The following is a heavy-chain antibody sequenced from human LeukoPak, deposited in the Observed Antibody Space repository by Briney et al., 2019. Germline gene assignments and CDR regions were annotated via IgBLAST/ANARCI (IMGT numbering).Heavy chain of an antibody. CDR1: GYTFTSYD. Sequence: ASVKVSCKASGYTFTSYDINWVRQATGQGLEWMGRMNPNSGNSGYAQKFQGRVTMTRNTSISTAYMELSSLRSEDTAVYYCARGPLAPGILIYYYMDVWGKGTTVTVSS. CDR3: ARGPLAPGILIYYYMDV. CDR2: MNPNSGNS. V-gene: IGHV1-8*01. D-gene: IGHD1-14*01. J-gene: IGHJ6*03.